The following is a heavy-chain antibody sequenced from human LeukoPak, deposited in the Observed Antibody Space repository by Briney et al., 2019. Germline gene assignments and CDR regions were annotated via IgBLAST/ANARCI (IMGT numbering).Heavy chain of an antibody. V-gene: IGHV4-30-4*08. J-gene: IGHJ4*02. CDR2: IYHSGNT. Sequence: TSSETLSLTCTVSGGSISSGDYYWSWIRQPPGKGLEWIGYIYHSGNTYYNPSLKSRLTISVDTPRNQFSLKLRSVTAADTAVYYCARGGTRITIAGVVINDFDYWGQGTLVTVSS. D-gene: IGHD3-3*01. CDR1: GGSISSGDYY. CDR3: ARGGTRITIAGVVINDFDY.